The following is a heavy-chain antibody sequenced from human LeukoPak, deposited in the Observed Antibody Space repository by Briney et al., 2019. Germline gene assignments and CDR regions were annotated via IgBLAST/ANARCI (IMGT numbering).Heavy chain of an antibody. J-gene: IGHJ4*02. Sequence: GGSLRLSCAGSEDSVSIHYMTWVRNAPGKGREWVSVIYSGGSAYYADSVKGRFTTSRDNSKNMLYLQMDSLRTEDTAVYYGARSWNARLNFDYWGQGTLVTVSS. V-gene: IGHV3-66*02. CDR3: ARSWNARLNFDY. CDR1: EDSVSIHY. CDR2: IYSGGSA. D-gene: IGHD1-1*01.